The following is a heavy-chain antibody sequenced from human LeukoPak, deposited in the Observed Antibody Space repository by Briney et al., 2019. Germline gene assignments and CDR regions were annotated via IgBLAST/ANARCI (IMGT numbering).Heavy chain of an antibody. V-gene: IGHV1-69*13. CDR3: ARDRDIGMDV. J-gene: IGHJ6*02. CDR1: GGTFSSYA. CDR2: IIPIFGTA. Sequence: AASVKVSCKASGGTFSSYAISWVRQAPGQGLEWMGGIIPIFGTANYAQKFQGRVTITADESTSTAYMELSSLRSEDTAVYYCARDRDIGMDVWGQGTTVTVSS.